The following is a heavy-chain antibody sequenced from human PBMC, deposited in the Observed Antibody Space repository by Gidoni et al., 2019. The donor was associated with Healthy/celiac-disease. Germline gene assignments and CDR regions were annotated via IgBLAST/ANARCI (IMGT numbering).Heavy chain of an antibody. CDR3: AEHSSGWYEYYFDY. D-gene: IGHD6-19*01. Sequence: EVQLLASGGGLVQPGGSLRLSCAASGFPFSSYAMSWVRQAPGKGLEWVSAISGSGGSTYYADSVKGRFTISRDNSKNTLYLQMNSLRAEDTAVYYCAEHSSGWYEYYFDYWGQGTLVTVSS. CDR1: GFPFSSYA. V-gene: IGHV3-23*01. CDR2: ISGSGGST. J-gene: IGHJ4*02.